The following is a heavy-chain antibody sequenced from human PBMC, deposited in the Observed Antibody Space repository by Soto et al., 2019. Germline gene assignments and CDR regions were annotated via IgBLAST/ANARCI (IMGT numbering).Heavy chain of an antibody. V-gene: IGHV3-74*01. Sequence: GGSLRLCCAASRFTFSTYWMHWVRQAPGKGLVWVSRISGGGSSTNYADSVKGRFTISRDNSKNTLYLQMNSLRAEDTAVYYCAKDFLLDGGPYWGQGTLVTVSS. J-gene: IGHJ4*02. CDR1: RFTFSTYW. CDR2: ISGGGSST. CDR3: AKDFLLDGGPY. D-gene: IGHD2-15*01.